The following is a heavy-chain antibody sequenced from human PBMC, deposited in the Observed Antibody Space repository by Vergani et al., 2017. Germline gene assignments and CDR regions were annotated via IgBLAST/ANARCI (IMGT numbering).Heavy chain of an antibody. J-gene: IGHJ3*02. CDR2: ISSSGSTI. CDR1: GFTFSDYY. D-gene: IGHD3-3*01. Sequence: QVQLVESGGGLVKPGGSLRLSCAASGFTFSDYYMSWIRQAPGKGLEWVSYISSSGSTIYYADSVTGRFTISRDNAKNSLYLQMNSLRAEDTAVYYCARDVRSVRFLEWTDAFDIWGQGTMVTVSS. CDR3: ARDVRSVRFLEWTDAFDI. V-gene: IGHV3-11*01.